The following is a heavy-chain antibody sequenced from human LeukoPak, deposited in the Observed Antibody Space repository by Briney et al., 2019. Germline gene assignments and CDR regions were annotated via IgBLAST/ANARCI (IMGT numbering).Heavy chain of an antibody. CDR1: GFTFSSYA. CDR2: ISYDGSNK. CDR3: ARARGSSGSYYWRLDY. Sequence: PGGSLRLSCAASGFTFSSYAMHWVRQAPGKGLEWVAVISYDGSNKYYADSVKGRFTISRDNSKNTLYLQMNSLRAEDTAVYYCARARGSSGSYYWRLDYWGQGTLVTVSS. V-gene: IGHV3-30-3*01. J-gene: IGHJ4*02. D-gene: IGHD1-26*01.